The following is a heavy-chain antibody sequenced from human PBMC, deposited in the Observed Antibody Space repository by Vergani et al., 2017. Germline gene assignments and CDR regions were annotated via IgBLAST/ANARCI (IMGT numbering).Heavy chain of an antibody. CDR1: GFTFSSYS. V-gene: IGHV3-21*01. J-gene: IGHJ4*02. CDR2: ISSSSSYI. Sequence: VQLVESGGGVVQPGRSLRLSCAASGFTFSSYSMNWVRQAPGKGLEWVSSISSSSSYIYYADSVKGRFTISRDNAKNSLYLQMNSLRAEDTAVYYCARDLCSGGSCYFAFDYWGQGTLVTVSS. CDR3: ARDLCSGGSCYFAFDY. D-gene: IGHD2-15*01.